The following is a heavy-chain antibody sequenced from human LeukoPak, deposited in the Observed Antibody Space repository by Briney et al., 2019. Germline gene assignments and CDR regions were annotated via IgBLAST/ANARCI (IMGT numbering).Heavy chain of an antibody. V-gene: IGHV4-39*01. CDR3: ARRTPPGYSYGYSDY. Sequence: SETLSLTCTVSGGSISSSSYYWGWIRQPPGKGLEWIGSIYYSGSTYYNPSLKSRVTISVDTSKNQFSLKLSSVTAADTAVYHCARRTPPGYSYGYSDYWGQGTLVTVSS. J-gene: IGHJ4*02. D-gene: IGHD5-18*01. CDR2: IYYSGST. CDR1: GGSISSSSYY.